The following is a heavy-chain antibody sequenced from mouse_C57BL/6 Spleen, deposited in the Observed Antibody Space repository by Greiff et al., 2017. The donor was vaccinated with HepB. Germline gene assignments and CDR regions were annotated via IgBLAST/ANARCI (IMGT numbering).Heavy chain of an antibody. Sequence: QVQLKQPGAELVKPGASVKMSCKASGYTFTSYWITWVKQRPGQGLEWIGDIYPGSGSTNYNEKFKSKATLTVDTSSSTAYMQLSSLTSEDSAVYYCAPIYYYGSSHYFDYWGQGTTLTVSS. V-gene: IGHV1-55*01. CDR1: GYTFTSYW. CDR3: APIYYYGSSHYFDY. D-gene: IGHD1-1*01. CDR2: IYPGSGST. J-gene: IGHJ2*01.